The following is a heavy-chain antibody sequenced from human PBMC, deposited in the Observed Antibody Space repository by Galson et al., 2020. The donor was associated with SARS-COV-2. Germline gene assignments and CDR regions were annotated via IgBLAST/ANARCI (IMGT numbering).Heavy chain of an antibody. J-gene: IGHJ3*02. CDR2: ISHSGGT. V-gene: IGHV4-30-2*01. D-gene: IGHD4-17*01. CDR1: GTSISGGSYS. CDR3: ARLHCGEYAPEAFDI. Sequence: SETLSLTCAVSGTSISGGSYSWNWIPQPPGKGLEWTGYISHSGGTYYNPSLKSRVTISGDRSKNQFSLRLSSVTAADAAVYFCARLHCGEYAPEAFDIWGPGTRVTVAS.